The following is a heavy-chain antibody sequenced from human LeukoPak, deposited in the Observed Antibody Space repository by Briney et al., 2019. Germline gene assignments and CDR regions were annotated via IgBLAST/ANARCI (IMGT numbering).Heavy chain of an antibody. D-gene: IGHD6-13*01. CDR1: GFTFSSFG. CDR3: VRGVGVSRFNYFDP. Sequence: PGRSLTLSCAASGFTFSSFGMHWVRQAPGKGLEWVAVIWYDESNKYYADSVKGRFTISRDNSKNTLFLQMNSLRDDDTAVYYCVRGVGVSRFNYFDPWGQGTLVIVSS. V-gene: IGHV3-33*01. J-gene: IGHJ5*02. CDR2: IWYDESNK.